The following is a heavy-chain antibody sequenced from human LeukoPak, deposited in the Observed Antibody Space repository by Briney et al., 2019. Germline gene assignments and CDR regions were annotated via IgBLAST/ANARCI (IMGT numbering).Heavy chain of an antibody. CDR2: INHSGST. CDR1: GGSFSGYY. D-gene: IGHD2-15*01. J-gene: IGHJ5*02. CDR3: AGGRGYCSGGSCWFDP. Sequence: KPSETLSLTCAVYGGSFSGYYWSWIRQPPGKGLEWIGEINHSGSTNYNPSLKSRVTISVDTSKNQFSLKLSSVTAADTAVYYCAGGRGYCSGGSCWFDPWGQGTLVTVSS. V-gene: IGHV4-34*01.